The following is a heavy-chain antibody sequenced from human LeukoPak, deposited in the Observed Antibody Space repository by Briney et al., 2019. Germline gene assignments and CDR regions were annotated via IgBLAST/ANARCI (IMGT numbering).Heavy chain of an antibody. CDR1: GFTFSSYG. CDR3: AKRIGGVNSFDH. J-gene: IGHJ4*02. D-gene: IGHD3-16*01. V-gene: IGHV3-30*18. CDR2: ISYDGSTK. Sequence: PGGSLRLSCAASGFTFSSYGMNWVRQAPGKGLEWVALISYDGSTKYYTDSVKGRFTISRDNSKNTLYLQMNSLRAEDTAVYYCAKRIGGVNSFDHWGQGTLVTVSS.